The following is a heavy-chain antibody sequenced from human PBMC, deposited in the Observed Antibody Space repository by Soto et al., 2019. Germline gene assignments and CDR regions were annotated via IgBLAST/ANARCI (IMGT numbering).Heavy chain of an antibody. CDR1: GYSFSSYW. V-gene: IGHV5-51*01. CDR3: GRSGYYGQQLDGGEYYYGMDV. CDR2: IYPGDSDT. Sequence: GESLKISCKGSGYSFSSYWIGWVLQIPWKGLEWMGIIYPGDSDTRYSPSFQGQVTISSDNSISTPYLQWSSLNASDTAMYYCGRSGYYGQQLDGGEYYYGMDVWGEGTRVTVAS. J-gene: IGHJ6*04. D-gene: IGHD6-13*01.